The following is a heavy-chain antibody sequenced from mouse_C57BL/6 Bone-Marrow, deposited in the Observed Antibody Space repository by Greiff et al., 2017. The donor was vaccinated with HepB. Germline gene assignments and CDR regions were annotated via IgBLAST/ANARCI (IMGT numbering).Heavy chain of an antibody. CDR2: IYPRDGST. V-gene: IGHV1-85*01. J-gene: IGHJ3*01. D-gene: IGHD2-10*01. Sequence: LVESGPELVKPGASVKLSCKASGYTFTSYDINWVKQRPGQGLEWIGWIYPRDGSTKYNEKFKGKATLTVDTSSSTAYMELHSLTSEDSAVYFCARTPYFSWFAYWGQGTLVTVSA. CDR1: GYTFTSYD. CDR3: ARTPYFSWFAY.